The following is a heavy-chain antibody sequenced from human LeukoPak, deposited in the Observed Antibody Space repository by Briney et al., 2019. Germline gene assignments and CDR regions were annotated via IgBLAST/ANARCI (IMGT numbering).Heavy chain of an antibody. V-gene: IGHV4-59*11. CDR3: ARDRGYYYDSSGYSDY. D-gene: IGHD3-22*01. CDR1: GGSISSHY. CDR2: IFYTGTT. Sequence: SETLSLTCTVSGGSISSHYWSWIRQPPGKGLEWIGYIFYTGTTDHNPSLKSRVTISIDTSKSQLSLILNSVAADDTAVYYCARDRGYYYDSSGYSDYWGQGTLVTVSS. J-gene: IGHJ4*02.